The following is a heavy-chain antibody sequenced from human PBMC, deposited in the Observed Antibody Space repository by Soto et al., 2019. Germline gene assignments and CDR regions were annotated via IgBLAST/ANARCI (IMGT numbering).Heavy chain of an antibody. CDR3: AREEREKYYYDSSGSNWFDP. CDR2: IYHSGST. Sequence: PSETLSLTCAVSGGSISSGDYSWSWIRQPPGKGLEWIGYIYHSGSTYYNPSLESRVTISVDRSKNQFSLKLSSVTAADTAVYYCAREEREKYYYDSSGSNWFDPWGQGTLVTVSS. V-gene: IGHV4-30-2*01. D-gene: IGHD3-22*01. CDR1: GGSISSGDYS. J-gene: IGHJ5*02.